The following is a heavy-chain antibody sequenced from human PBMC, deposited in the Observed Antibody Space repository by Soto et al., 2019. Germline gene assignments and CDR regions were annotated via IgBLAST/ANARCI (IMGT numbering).Heavy chain of an antibody. D-gene: IGHD2-2*01. Sequence: QLQLQESGPGLVKPSETLSLTCTVSGGSISSSSYYWGWIRQPPGKGLEWIGSIYYSGSTYYNPSLKSRVTISVDTSKNQFALKLTSVTAADTAVYYCSRQLHMPLDGMDVWGRGTTVTVSS. J-gene: IGHJ6*02. CDR1: GGSISSSSYY. V-gene: IGHV4-39*01. CDR2: IYYSGST. CDR3: SRQLHMPLDGMDV.